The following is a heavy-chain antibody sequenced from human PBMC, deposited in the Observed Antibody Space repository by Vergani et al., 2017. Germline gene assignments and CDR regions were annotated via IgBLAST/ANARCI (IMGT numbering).Heavy chain of an antibody. V-gene: IGHV3-9*01. CDR2: ISWNSGSI. CDR3: ARDGGLVGAIDY. CDR1: GFTFDDYA. J-gene: IGHJ4*02. D-gene: IGHD1-26*01. Sequence: EVQLVESGGGLVQPGRSLRLSCAASGFTFDDYAMHWVRQAPGKGLEWVSGISWNSGSIGYADSVKGRFTISRDNAKNSLYLQMNSLRAEDTALYYCARDGGLVGAIDYWGQGTLVTVSS.